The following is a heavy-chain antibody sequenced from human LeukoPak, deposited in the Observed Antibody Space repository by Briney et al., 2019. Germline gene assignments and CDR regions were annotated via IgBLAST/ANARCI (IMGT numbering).Heavy chain of an antibody. V-gene: IGHV3-74*01. D-gene: IGHD3-9*01. Sequence: GGSLRLSCAAPGFTFSSYWMHWVRQAPGKGLVWVSRINSDGSSTSYADSVKGRFTISRDNAKNTLYLQMNSLRAEDTAVYYCASGYYDILTGYADYYYDYWGQGTLVTVSS. CDR3: ASGYYDILTGYADYYYDY. CDR2: INSDGSST. J-gene: IGHJ4*02. CDR1: GFTFSSYW.